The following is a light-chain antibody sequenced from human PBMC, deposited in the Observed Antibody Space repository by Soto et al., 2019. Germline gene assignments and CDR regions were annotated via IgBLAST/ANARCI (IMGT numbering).Light chain of an antibody. V-gene: IGLV1-40*01. CDR2: GNN. Sequence: QSVLTQPPSVSGAPGQRVTISCTGSSPNIGTGYDVHWYQQLPETAPKLLIYGNNNRPSGVPDRFSGSKSGTSASLAITGLQAEDEADYYCQSYDSSLSAWVFGGGTKVTVL. CDR3: QSYDSSLSAWV. CDR1: SPNIGTGYD. J-gene: IGLJ3*02.